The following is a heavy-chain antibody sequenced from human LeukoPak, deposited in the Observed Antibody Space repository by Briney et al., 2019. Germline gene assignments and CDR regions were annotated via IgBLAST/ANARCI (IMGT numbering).Heavy chain of an antibody. J-gene: IGHJ4*02. D-gene: IGHD3-22*01. CDR3: AREPDYYDSSGYYSRDY. V-gene: IGHV4-4*07. Sequence: SETLSLTCTVSGGSISSYYWSWIRQPAGKGLEWIGRIYSSGSTNYNPSLKSRVTMSIDTSKNQFSLKLSFVTVADTAVYYCAREPDYYDSSGYYSRDYWGQGTLVTVSS. CDR1: GGSISSYY. CDR2: IYSSGST.